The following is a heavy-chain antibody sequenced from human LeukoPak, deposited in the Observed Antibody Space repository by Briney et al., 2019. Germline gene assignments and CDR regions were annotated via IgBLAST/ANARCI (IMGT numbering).Heavy chain of an antibody. V-gene: IGHV3-66*01. Sequence: GGSLRLSCAASGFTVSSNYVSWVRQAPGKGLEWVSVIYSGGSTYYADSVKGRFTISRDNSKDTVYLEMNGLRPEDTAVYYCARGGGPLIYYGSGTYPDYWGQGTLVTVSS. J-gene: IGHJ4*02. D-gene: IGHD3-10*01. CDR1: GFTVSSNY. CDR2: IYSGGST. CDR3: ARGGGPLIYYGSGTYPDY.